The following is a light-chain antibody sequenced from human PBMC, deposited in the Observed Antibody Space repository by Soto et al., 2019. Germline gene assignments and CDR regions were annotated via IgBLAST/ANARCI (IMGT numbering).Light chain of an antibody. CDR2: DVS. Sequence: QSALTQPASVSGSPGQSIAISCTGTSSDIGTYNYVSWYQQHPGKAPNLIIYDVSNRPSGVSNRFSGSKSGNTASLTISGLQPEDGADYWCRSYTTRRTVIFGGGTKVTVL. J-gene: IGLJ2*01. CDR1: SSDIGTYNY. CDR3: RSYTTRRTVI. V-gene: IGLV2-14*03.